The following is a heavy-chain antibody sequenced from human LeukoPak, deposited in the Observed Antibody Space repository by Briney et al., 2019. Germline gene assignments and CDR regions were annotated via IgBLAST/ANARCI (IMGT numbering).Heavy chain of an antibody. CDR1: GYTFTGYY. CDR3: ARGYCSSTSCFNGGY. D-gene: IGHD2-2*01. J-gene: IGHJ4*02. V-gene: IGHV1-2*02. Sequence: ASVTVSCTASGYTFTGYYMHWVRQAPGQGLEWMGWINPNSGGTNYAQKFQGRVTMTRDTSISTAYMELSRLRSDDTAVYYCARGYCSSTSCFNGGYWGQGTLVTVSS. CDR2: INPNSGGT.